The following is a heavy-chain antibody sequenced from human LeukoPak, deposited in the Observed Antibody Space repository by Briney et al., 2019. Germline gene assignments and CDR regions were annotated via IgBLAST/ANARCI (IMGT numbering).Heavy chain of an antibody. Sequence: GASVKVSCKASGYTLTGYCMHWVRQAPGQGLEWLGWINTKSGATNYAQNFQGRATMTRDTSMSTTYMELKRLRSDDTAVYYCARDLGISGWYAPPLGYFDYWGQGTLLTVSS. CDR3: ARDLGISGWYAPPLGYFDY. V-gene: IGHV1-2*02. CDR2: INTKSGAT. J-gene: IGHJ4*02. CDR1: GYTLTGYC. D-gene: IGHD6-19*01.